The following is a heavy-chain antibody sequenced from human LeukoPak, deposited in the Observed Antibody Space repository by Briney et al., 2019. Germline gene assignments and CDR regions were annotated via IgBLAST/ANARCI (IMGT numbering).Heavy chain of an antibody. CDR2: ISSSSSTI. CDR3: ARAATGSQQWLACYYYYYMDV. CDR1: GFTFSSYS. D-gene: IGHD6-19*01. V-gene: IGHV3-48*02. J-gene: IGHJ6*03. Sequence: GGSLRLSCAASGFTFSSYSMNWVRQAPGKGREWVSYISSSSSTIYYADSVKGRFTISRDNAKNSLYLQMNSLRDEDTAVYYCARAATGSQQWLACYYYYYMDVWGKGTTVTVSS.